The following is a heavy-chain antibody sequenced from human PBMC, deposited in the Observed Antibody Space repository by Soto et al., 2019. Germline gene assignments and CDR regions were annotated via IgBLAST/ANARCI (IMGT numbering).Heavy chain of an antibody. CDR3: AREMSIFGGAIRNNWFDP. J-gene: IGHJ5*02. V-gene: IGHV4-59*01. CDR2: IYYSGST. Sequence: PSETLSLTCTVSGGSISSYYWSWIRQPPGKGLEWIGYIYYSGSTNYNPSLKSRVTISVDTSKNQFSLKLSSVTAADTAVYYCAREMSIFGGAIRNNWFDPWGQGTLVTVS. D-gene: IGHD3-3*01. CDR1: GGSISSYY.